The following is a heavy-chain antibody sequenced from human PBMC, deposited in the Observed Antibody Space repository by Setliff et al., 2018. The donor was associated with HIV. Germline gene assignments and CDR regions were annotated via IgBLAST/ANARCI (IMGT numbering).Heavy chain of an antibody. CDR2: INPGTGNT. V-gene: IGHV1-8*01. CDR1: GYDFKIYD. Sequence: ASVKVSCKASGYDFKIYDINWVRQVAGQGLEWMGWINPGTGNTGYPQNFSGRVTMTRNTSIDTVYMELSSLRSEDMAIYFCARGKIPSWRLTMFDFWGQGTPVTVSS. CDR3: ARGKIPSWRLTMFDF. D-gene: IGHD1-1*01. J-gene: IGHJ4*02.